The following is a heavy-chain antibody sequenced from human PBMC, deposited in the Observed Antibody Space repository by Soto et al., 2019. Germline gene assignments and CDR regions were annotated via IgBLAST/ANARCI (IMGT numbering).Heavy chain of an antibody. D-gene: IGHD4-17*01. CDR1: GGSISSGGYY. CDR2: IYYSGST. V-gene: IGHV4-31*03. CDR3: ARAGDDYGNFGY. J-gene: IGHJ4*02. Sequence: PSETLSLTCTVSGGSISSGGYYWSWIRQHPGKGLEWIGYIYYSGSTYYNPSLKSRVTISVDTSKKQFSLKLSSVTAADTAVYYCARAGDDYGNFGYWGQGTLVTVSS.